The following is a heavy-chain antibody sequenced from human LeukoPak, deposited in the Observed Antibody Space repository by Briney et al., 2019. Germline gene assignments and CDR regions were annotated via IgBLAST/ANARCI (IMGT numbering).Heavy chain of an antibody. V-gene: IGHV4-38-2*01. J-gene: IGHJ5*02. CDR1: GYPISSNYF. Sequence: SETLSLTCAVYGYPISSNYFWGCIRPSPGEGLEGIGSIYHSRSTYYKPSLKSRFTLSVDTSNNQFSLRLISVTAADTAIYYCARSSNNWFDPWGQGTLVTVSS. CDR3: ARSSNNWFDP. D-gene: IGHD6-6*01. CDR2: IYHSRST.